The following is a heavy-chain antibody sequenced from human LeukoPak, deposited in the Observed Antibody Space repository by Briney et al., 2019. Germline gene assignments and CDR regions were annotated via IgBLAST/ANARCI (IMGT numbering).Heavy chain of an antibody. V-gene: IGHV1-69*13. J-gene: IGHJ4*02. CDR2: IIPIFGTA. CDR3: ARDGGIYGSGSSRFDY. CDR1: EGTFSSYA. D-gene: IGHD3-10*01. Sequence: SVKVSCKASEGTFSSYAISWVRQAPGQGLEWMGGIIPIFGTANYAQKFQGRVTITADESTSTAYMELSSLRSEDTAVYYCARDGGIYGSGSSRFDYWGQGTLVTVSS.